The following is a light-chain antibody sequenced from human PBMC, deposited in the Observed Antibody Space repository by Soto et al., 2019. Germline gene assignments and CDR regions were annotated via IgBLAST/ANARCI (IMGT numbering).Light chain of an antibody. CDR1: QSVSSY. Sequence: EIVLTQSPATLSLSPGERATLSCRASQSVSSYLAWYQQKPVQAPRLLIYDASNRATGIPARFSGSGSGTDFTLTISSLEPEDFAVYYCQQRSNWSLTFGGGTKVEIK. CDR3: QQRSNWSLT. J-gene: IGKJ4*01. CDR2: DAS. V-gene: IGKV3-11*01.